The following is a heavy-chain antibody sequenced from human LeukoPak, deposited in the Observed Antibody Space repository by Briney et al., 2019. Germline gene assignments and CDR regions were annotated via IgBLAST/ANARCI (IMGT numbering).Heavy chain of an antibody. CDR1: GGSISSHY. D-gene: IGHD5-24*01. CDR3: ARTGDGYNYYNYYMDV. Sequence: SETLSLTCTVSGGSISSHYWSWIRQPPGKGLEWIGYIYYSVRTNYNPSLKSRVTISVDMPNNQFSLKMSSVTAADTAVYYCARTGDGYNYYNYYMDVWGKGTTVTVTS. J-gene: IGHJ6*03. V-gene: IGHV4-59*11. CDR2: IYYSVRT.